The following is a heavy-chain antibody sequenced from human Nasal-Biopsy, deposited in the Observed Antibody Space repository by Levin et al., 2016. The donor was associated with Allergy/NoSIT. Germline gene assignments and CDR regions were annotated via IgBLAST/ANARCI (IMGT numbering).Heavy chain of an antibody. CDR2: INGASDFI. V-gene: IGHV3-11*03. CDR3: MVGPF. D-gene: IGHD2-15*01. CDR1: AFTFSKFY. J-gene: IGHJ4*02. Sequence: GESLKISCTASAFTFSKFYMTWIRQAPGKGLEYVAYINGASDFIDYAESVKGRFTVSRDNAKNVLYLQMDSLRADDTAFYYCMVGPFWGQGTLVIVSS.